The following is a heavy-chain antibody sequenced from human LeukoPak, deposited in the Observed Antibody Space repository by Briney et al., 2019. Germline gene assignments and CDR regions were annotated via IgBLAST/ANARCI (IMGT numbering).Heavy chain of an antibody. CDR1: GGSISSYY. D-gene: IGHD1-26*01. V-gene: IGHV4-59*01. CDR2: IYYSGST. CDR3: AREGRWELDYFDY. Sequence: SETLPLTCTVSGGSISSYYWSWSRQPPGKGLEWIGYIYYSGSTNYNPSLKSRVTISVDTSKNQFSLKLSSVTAADTAVYYCAREGRWELDYFDYWGQGTLVTVSS. J-gene: IGHJ4*02.